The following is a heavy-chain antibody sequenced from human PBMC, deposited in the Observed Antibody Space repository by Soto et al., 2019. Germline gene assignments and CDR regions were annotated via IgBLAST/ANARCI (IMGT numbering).Heavy chain of an antibody. Sequence: PWGSRRLSCEASGFPLGNYHMSWVRQAPGQGLEWVAGISACVEVTTYADSVKGRFTISRDNSRNTLYLQMNSLRVDETALYYCANEARQERAYWGQGTIVIVSS. CDR1: GFPLGNYH. J-gene: IGHJ4*01. V-gene: IGHV3-23*01. CDR3: ANEARQERAY. CDR2: ISACVEVT. D-gene: IGHD1-1*01.